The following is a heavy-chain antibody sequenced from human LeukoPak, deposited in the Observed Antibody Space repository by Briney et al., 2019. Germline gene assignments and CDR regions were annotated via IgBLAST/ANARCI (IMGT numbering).Heavy chain of an antibody. CDR3: ARDLFQGYSGYEKYYFDY. J-gene: IGHJ4*02. V-gene: IGHV1-69*04. Sequence: SVKVSCKASGGTFSSYAISWVRQAPRQGLEWMGRIIPILGIANYPQQFQGRVTITADKSTSTDYMELISLRSEDTAVYYCARDLFQGYSGYEKYYFDYWGQGTLVTVSS. D-gene: IGHD5-12*01. CDR1: GGTFSSYA. CDR2: IIPILGIA.